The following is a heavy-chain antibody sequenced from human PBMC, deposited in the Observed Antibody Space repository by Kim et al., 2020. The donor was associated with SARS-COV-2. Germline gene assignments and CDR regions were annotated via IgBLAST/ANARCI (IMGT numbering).Heavy chain of an antibody. CDR1: GFTFTKFW. Sequence: GGSLRLSCAASGFTFTKFWMTWVRQAPGKGLEWVANIKQDGTEKYYVDSVKGRFTISRDNANNSVYLQMNSLRVEDTAIYYCARGWSGHPWGQGTLVTVS. CDR3: ARGWSGHP. V-gene: IGHV3-7*01. J-gene: IGHJ5*02. CDR2: IKQDGTEK. D-gene: IGHD6-13*01.